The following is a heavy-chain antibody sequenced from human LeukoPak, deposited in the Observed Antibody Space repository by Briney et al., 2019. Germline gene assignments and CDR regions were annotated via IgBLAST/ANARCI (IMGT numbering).Heavy chain of an antibody. V-gene: IGHV4-4*07. J-gene: IGHJ4*02. CDR3: ARGPGSGYPYYFDY. D-gene: IGHD3-3*01. Sequence: SETLSLTCTVSGASISSYYWSWIRRPAGKGLEWIGRIYTSGSTNYNPSLKSRVTMSVDTSKNQFSLKLSSVTAADTAVYYCARGPGSGYPYYFDYWGQGTLVTVSS. CDR2: IYTSGST. CDR1: GASISSYY.